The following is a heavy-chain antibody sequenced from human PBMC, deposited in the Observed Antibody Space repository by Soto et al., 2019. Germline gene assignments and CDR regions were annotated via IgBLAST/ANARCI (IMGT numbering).Heavy chain of an antibody. Sequence: PGGSLRLSCAASGFSFSISPMHWVRQAPGKGPEWVALISYDGTNKFYADSVKGRFTISRDNSESTLYLQVDSLRPEDAAVYYFDSWGQGTLVTVSS. V-gene: IGHV3-30-3*01. CDR3: DS. CDR1: GFSFSISP. CDR2: ISYDGTNK. J-gene: IGHJ5*01.